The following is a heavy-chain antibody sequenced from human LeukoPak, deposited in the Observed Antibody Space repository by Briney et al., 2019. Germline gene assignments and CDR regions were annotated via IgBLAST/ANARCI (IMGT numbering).Heavy chain of an antibody. D-gene: IGHD5-24*01. CDR2: ISWNSGSI. CDR1: GFTFDDYA. Sequence: GGSLRLSCAASGFTFDDYAMHWVRQAPGKGLEWVSGISWNSGSIGYADSVKGRFTISRDNSKNTLYLQMGSLRAEDMAVYYCARVTERWLQFGLLDYWGQGTLVTVSS. CDR3: ARVTERWLQFGLLDY. V-gene: IGHV3-9*03. J-gene: IGHJ4*02.